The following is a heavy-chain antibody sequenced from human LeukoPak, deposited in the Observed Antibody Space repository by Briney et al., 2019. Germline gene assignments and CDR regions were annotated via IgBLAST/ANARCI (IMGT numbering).Heavy chain of an antibody. Sequence: SETLSLTCTVSGGDISFYYWSWIRQPPGKGPEWIGFIYYTGSTNYNPSLKSRVTISVDTSKNQFSLKLSSVTAADTAVYYCARGRKYHIVVVPAAQRTDRYYYYMDVWGKGTTVTVSS. CDR3: ARGRKYHIVVVPAAQRTDRYYYYMDV. D-gene: IGHD2-2*01. J-gene: IGHJ6*03. CDR2: IYYTGST. V-gene: IGHV4-59*12. CDR1: GGDISFYY.